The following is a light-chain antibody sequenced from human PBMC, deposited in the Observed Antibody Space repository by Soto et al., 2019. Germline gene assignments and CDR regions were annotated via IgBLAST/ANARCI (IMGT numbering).Light chain of an antibody. CDR3: QHYNSYSEA. Sequence: DVQLPQSTSFLSASVGDRVTITCRASQGITNYLAWYQQKPGKAPKLLIYKASTLKSGVPSRFSGSGSGTEFTLTISSLQPDDFATYYCQHYNSYSEAFGQGTKVDIK. J-gene: IGKJ1*01. CDR2: KAS. V-gene: IGKV1-5*03. CDR1: QGITNY.